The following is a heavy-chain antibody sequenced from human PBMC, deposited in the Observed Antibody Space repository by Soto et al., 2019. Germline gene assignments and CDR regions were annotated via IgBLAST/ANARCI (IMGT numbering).Heavy chain of an antibody. D-gene: IGHD1-26*01. CDR2: INAGNGNT. V-gene: IGHV1-3*01. CDR1: RYTFTSYA. Sequence: EASVKVSCTASRYTFTSYAMHWVRQAPGQRLEWMGWINAGNGNTKYSQKFQGRVTITRDTSASTAYMELSSLRSEDTAVYYRARDLSIVGAQYYYYYYGMDVWGQGTTVTVSS. CDR3: ARDLSIVGAQYYYYYYGMDV. J-gene: IGHJ6*02.